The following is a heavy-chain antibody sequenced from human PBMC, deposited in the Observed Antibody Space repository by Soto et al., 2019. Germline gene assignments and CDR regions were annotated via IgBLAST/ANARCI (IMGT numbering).Heavy chain of an antibody. CDR1: GGSISSGGYY. Sequence: PSETLSLTCTVSGGSISSGGYYWGWIRQPPGKGLEWIGYIYYSGSTYYNPSLKSRVTISVDTSKNQFSLKLSSVTAADTAVYYSARATIVLVPAAMVSHWFDPWGQGTLVTVSS. CDR2: IYYSGST. J-gene: IGHJ5*02. D-gene: IGHD2-2*01. V-gene: IGHV4-30-4*01. CDR3: ARATIVLVPAAMVSHWFDP.